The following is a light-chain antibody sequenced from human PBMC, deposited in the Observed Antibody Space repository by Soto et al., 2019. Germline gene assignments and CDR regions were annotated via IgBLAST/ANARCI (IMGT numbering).Light chain of an antibody. Sequence: QSVLTQPASVSGSPGQSITISCTGTSSDVGGYNYVSWYQQHPGKAPKLMIYDVSNRPSGVSNRFSGSKSGNTASLTISGLQAEDEADYYSSSYTSSSTPSVFGTGTKVTVL. CDR1: SSDVGGYNY. J-gene: IGLJ1*01. CDR2: DVS. V-gene: IGLV2-14*01. CDR3: SSYTSSSTPSV.